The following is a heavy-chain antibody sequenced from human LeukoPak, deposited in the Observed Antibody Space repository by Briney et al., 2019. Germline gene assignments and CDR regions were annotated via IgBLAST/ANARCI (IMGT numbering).Heavy chain of an antibody. CDR1: GFTFSSYS. J-gene: IGHJ4*02. V-gene: IGHV3-21*01. Sequence: PGGSLRLSCTGSGFTFSSYSMNWVRQAPGKGLEWVSSISSSSSYRYYEESVKGRFSISRDNAKNSLYLQMNSLRAEDTAVYYCARDIYVDTAMVDNAPAGYWGQGTLVTVSS. CDR3: ARDIYVDTAMVDNAPAGY. D-gene: IGHD5-18*01. CDR2: ISSSSSYR.